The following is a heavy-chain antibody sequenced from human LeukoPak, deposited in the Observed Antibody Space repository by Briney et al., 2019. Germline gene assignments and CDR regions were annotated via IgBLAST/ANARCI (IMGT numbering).Heavy chain of an antibody. Sequence: PGGSLRLSCAASGFTFSSYSMNWVRQAPGKGLEWVSYISSSSSTIYYADSVKGRFTISRDNSKNTLYLQMNSLRAEDTAVYYCAKGRIAVAGTVNFDYWGQGTLVTVSS. CDR2: ISSSSSTI. CDR1: GFTFSSYS. D-gene: IGHD6-19*01. V-gene: IGHV3-48*01. CDR3: AKGRIAVAGTVNFDY. J-gene: IGHJ4*02.